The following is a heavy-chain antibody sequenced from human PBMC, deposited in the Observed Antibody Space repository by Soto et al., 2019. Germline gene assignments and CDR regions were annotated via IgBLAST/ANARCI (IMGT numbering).Heavy chain of an antibody. CDR1: GASISSGDYY. CDR2: IYHIGRT. D-gene: IGHD3-10*01. CDR3: ACGSPSGSGPRFNYYNMDV. V-gene: IGHV4-30-4*02. Sequence: SDTLSLTYTISGASISSGDYYWSRVRQPPGKGLEWIGYIYHIGRTYYKPSLKSRVAISVDTSKNQFSLRLNSVTAADTAVYYCACGSPSGSGPRFNYYNMDVWGQGTTVT. J-gene: IGHJ6*02.